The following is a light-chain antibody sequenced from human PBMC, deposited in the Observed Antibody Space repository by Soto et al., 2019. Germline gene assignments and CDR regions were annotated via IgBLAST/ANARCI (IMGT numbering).Light chain of an antibody. V-gene: IGKV1-12*01. CDR3: QQTSAFPTT. CDR2: GAS. Sequence: DIQMTQSPSSVSASVGDRLTITCRASRDISNSLAWYQQTPGKAPKLLLRGASSLHRGVPSRFSGGGAGTEFTLTISSPQPEDFATYYCQQTSAFPTTFGQGTKVDVK. CDR1: RDISNS. J-gene: IGKJ2*01.